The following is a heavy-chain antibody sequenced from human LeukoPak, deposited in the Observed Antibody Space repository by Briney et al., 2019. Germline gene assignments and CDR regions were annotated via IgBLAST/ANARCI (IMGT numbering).Heavy chain of an antibody. Sequence: PGGSLRLSCAASGFTFSSYEMIWVRQAPGKGLEWVSYISSGGNTIHYADSVKGRFTISRDNAKNSLYLQMNSLRAEDTAVYYCAREGTAMVSFDYWGQGTLVTVSS. V-gene: IGHV3-48*03. CDR2: ISSGGNTI. J-gene: IGHJ4*02. CDR1: GFTFSSYE. CDR3: AREGTAMVSFDY. D-gene: IGHD5-18*01.